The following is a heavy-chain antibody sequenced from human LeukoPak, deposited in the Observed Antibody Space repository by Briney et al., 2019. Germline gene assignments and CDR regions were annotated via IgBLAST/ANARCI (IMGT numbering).Heavy chain of an antibody. V-gene: IGHV3-11*03. CDR1: GFTFSDYY. D-gene: IGHD4-17*01. CDR3: ASGNGDEYFHH. Sequence: GGSLRLSCAASGFTFSDYYMSWIRQAPGKGLEWVSYISSSSSYTNYADSVKGRFTISRDNVKNSLYLQMNSLRTKDTAVYYCASGNGDEYFHHWGQGTLVTVSS. J-gene: IGHJ1*01. CDR2: ISSSSSYT.